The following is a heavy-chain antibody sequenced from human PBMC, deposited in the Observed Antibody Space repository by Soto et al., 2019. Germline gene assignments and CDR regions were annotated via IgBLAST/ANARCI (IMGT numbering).Heavy chain of an antibody. Sequence: XESLGLSCAASGLTFSNVWMTGVRQAPGKGLEWVGRIKSKSDGETADVAAPVKARFTISRDDSKNTVFLEMKSLKSEDTALYYCAITAMINRDSSTSFDYWGRGTQVTVSS. CDR1: GLTFSNVW. CDR3: AITAMINRDSSTSFDY. J-gene: IGHJ4*02. D-gene: IGHD5-18*01. V-gene: IGHV3-15*01. CDR2: IKSKSDGETA.